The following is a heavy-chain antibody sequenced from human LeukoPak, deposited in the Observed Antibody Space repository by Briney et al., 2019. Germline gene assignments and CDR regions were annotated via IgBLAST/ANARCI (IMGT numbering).Heavy chain of an antibody. CDR2: ISYDGSNK. CDR3: AREWGSSWYLDF. Sequence: GGSLRLSCAGSGFTFSSYRMNWVRQAPGKGLEWVAVISYDGSNKYYADSVKGRFTISRDNSKNTLYLQMNSLRAEDTAVYYCAREWGSSWYLDFWGQGTLVTVSS. J-gene: IGHJ4*02. CDR1: GFTFSSYR. D-gene: IGHD6-13*01. V-gene: IGHV3-30-3*01.